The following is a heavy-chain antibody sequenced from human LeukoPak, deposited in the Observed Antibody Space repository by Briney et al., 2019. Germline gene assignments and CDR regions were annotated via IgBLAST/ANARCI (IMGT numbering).Heavy chain of an antibody. CDR2: ISGSGRNT. Sequence: PGGSLRLSCAASGFTFSNYAMSWVRQAPGKGLEWVSTISGSGRNTYYADSVKGRFTISRDNSKNTLYLQMNSLKAEDTAVYYCAKEGEGHVTMIALLTRDLDYWGQGTLVTVSS. J-gene: IGHJ4*02. D-gene: IGHD3-22*01. V-gene: IGHV3-23*01. CDR3: AKEGEGHVTMIALLTRDLDY. CDR1: GFTFSNYA.